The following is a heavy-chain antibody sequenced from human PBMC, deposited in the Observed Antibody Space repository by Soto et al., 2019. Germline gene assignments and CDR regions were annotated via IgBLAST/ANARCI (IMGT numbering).Heavy chain of an antibody. J-gene: IGHJ4*02. V-gene: IGHV3-33*01. D-gene: IGHD5-12*01. Sequence: GGSLRLSCAASGLTFSSYGMHWVRQAPGKGLEWVAVIWYDGSNKYYADSVKGRFTISRDNSKNTLYLQMNSLRAEDTAVYYCARASGGYSGYDWAIDYWGQGTLVTVSS. CDR3: ARASGGYSGYDWAIDY. CDR1: GLTFSSYG. CDR2: IWYDGSNK.